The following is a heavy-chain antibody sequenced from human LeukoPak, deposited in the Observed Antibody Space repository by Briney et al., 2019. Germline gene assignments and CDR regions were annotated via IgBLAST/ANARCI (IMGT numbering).Heavy chain of an antibody. CDR3: RPKDSTYAGGD. V-gene: IGHV3-21*01. CDR2: ISSSSSYI. CDR1: GFTFSSYS. Sequence: GGSLRLSCAASGFTFSSYSMDWVRQAPGKGLEWVSSISSSSSYIYYADSVKGRFTISRDNAKNSLYLQMNSLRAEDTAVYYCRPKDSTYAGGDWGQGTLVTVSS. D-gene: IGHD2-8*02. J-gene: IGHJ4*02.